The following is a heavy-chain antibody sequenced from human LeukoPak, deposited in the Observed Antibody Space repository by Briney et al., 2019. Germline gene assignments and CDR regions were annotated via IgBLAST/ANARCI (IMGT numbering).Heavy chain of an antibody. CDR1: GFTFSSYG. CDR2: ISYDGSNK. V-gene: IGHV3-30*03. CDR3: ARDNMRWLQLGGFDY. Sequence: PGRSLRLSCAASGFTFSSYGMHWVRQAPGKGLEWVAVISYDGSNKYYADSVKGRFTISRDNSKNTLYLQMNSLRAEDTAVYYCARDNMRWLQLGGFDYWGQGTLVTVSS. D-gene: IGHD5-24*01. J-gene: IGHJ4*02.